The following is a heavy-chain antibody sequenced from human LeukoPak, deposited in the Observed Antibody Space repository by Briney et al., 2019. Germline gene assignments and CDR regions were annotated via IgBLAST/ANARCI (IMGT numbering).Heavy chain of an antibody. CDR1: GGSISSYY. Sequence: SETLSLTCTVSGGSISSYYWSWIRQPAGKGLEWIGRIYTSGSTNHNPSLKSRVTMSVDTSKNQFSLKLSSVTAADTAVYYCARYFDWLLWSWFDPWGQGTLVTVSS. CDR3: ARYFDWLLWSWFDP. CDR2: IYTSGST. J-gene: IGHJ5*02. V-gene: IGHV4-4*07. D-gene: IGHD3-9*01.